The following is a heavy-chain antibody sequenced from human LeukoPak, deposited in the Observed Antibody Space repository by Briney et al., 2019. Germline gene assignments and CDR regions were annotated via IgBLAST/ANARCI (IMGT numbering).Heavy chain of an antibody. J-gene: IGHJ4*02. CDR3: ARARMDYFDY. V-gene: IGHV3-48*04. CDR2: ISGTTITI. Sequence: GGSLRLSCAASGFTFSSYWMSWVRQAPGKGLEWVSYISGTTITIHYADSVKGRFTISRDNVKNSLYLQMNSLRAEDTAVYYCARARMDYFDYWGQGTLVTVSS. D-gene: IGHD2-2*03. CDR1: GFTFSSYW.